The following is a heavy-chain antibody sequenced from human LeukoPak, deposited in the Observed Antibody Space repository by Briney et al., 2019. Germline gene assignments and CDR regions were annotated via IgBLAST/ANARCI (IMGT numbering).Heavy chain of an antibody. V-gene: IGHV3-23*01. CDR2: VGGSGVKT. D-gene: IGHD2-2*01. J-gene: IGHJ4*02. CDR1: GFTFSSYV. CDR3: AKRGDCSGTCTYDY. Sequence: GGSLRLSCAAPGFTFSSYVMTWVRQAPRKWLHWVSIVGGSGVKTYYADSVKGRFTISRDNSKNTVYLQMNSLRAEDTAVYYCAKRGDCSGTCTYDYWGQGTLVTVSS.